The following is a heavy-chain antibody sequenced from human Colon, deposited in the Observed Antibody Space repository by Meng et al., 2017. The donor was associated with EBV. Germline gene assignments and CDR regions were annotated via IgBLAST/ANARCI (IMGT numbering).Heavy chain of an antibody. J-gene: IGHJ5*02. D-gene: IGHD3-3*01. CDR3: VRDRPSWT. Sequence: EAQVVEAGGGSAQPGGSLRPSCAASGFTFSTYWMHWVRQVPGKGLICVSRVKPDGTSTYYADSVRGRFTISRDNAKNTVYLQMNTLRAEDTAVYYCVRDRPSWTWGQGTLVTVSS. CDR1: GFTFSTYW. V-gene: IGHV3-74*01. CDR2: VKPDGTST.